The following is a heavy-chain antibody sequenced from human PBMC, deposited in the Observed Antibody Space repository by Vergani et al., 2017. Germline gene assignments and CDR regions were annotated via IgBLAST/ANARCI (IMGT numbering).Heavy chain of an antibody. D-gene: IGHD6-19*01. V-gene: IGHV7-4-1*02. CDR2: VHTNTGNP. CDR3: AREGIAVAGTPYYYYYGMDV. Sequence: QVQLVQSGSELKKPGASVKVSCKASGYTFNRYAINWVRQAPGQGLEWMGWVHTNTGNPTYAQGFTGRFVFSLDTSVSTAYLQISSLKAEDTAVYYCAREGIAVAGTPYYYYYGMDVWGQGP. J-gene: IGHJ6*02. CDR1: GYTFNRYA.